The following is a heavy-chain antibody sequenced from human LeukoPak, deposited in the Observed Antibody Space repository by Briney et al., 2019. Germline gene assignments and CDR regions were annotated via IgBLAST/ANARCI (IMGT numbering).Heavy chain of an antibody. CDR2: ISYDGSNK. CDR3: TRVMVGAAAVYDY. J-gene: IGHJ4*02. D-gene: IGHD6-13*01. V-gene: IGHV3-30*03. CDR1: GFLLTDYG. Sequence: GTSLRLSCAASGFLLTDYGMHWVRQAPGKGLEWLAVISYDGSNKYYADSVKGRFTISRDNSKNTLYLQMNSLRAEDTAVYYCTRVMVGAAAVYDYWGQGTLVTVSS.